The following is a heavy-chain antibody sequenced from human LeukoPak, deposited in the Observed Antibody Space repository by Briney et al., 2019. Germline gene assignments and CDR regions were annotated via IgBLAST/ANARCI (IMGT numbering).Heavy chain of an antibody. J-gene: IGHJ5*02. D-gene: IGHD6-13*01. V-gene: IGHV4-39*01. CDR2: IYYSGST. CDR3: ARGVGDSSWYDLGWFDP. Sequence: SETLSLTCTVSGGSISSSSYYWGWIRQPPGKGLEWIGSIYYSGSTNYNPSLKSRVTISVDTSKNQFSLKLSSVTAADTAVYYCARGVGDSSWYDLGWFDPWGQGTLVTVSS. CDR1: GGSISSSSYY.